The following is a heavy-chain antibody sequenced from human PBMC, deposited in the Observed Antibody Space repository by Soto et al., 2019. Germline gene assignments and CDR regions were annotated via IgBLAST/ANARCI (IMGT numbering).Heavy chain of an antibody. CDR3: ARGTVSSGRWFGP. V-gene: IGHV1-18*04. Sequence: QVHLVQSGTEVKEPVASVKVSCKASASTFTGYTINWVRQAPGQGLEWMGWISTFNGNTKYAGNFEGIVTMTTNTSTTPADMQLRSLTFDDTAVYFCARGTVSSGRWFGPWGQGTLVSVSS. CDR1: ASTFTGYT. D-gene: IGHD3-10*01. CDR2: ISTFNGNT. J-gene: IGHJ5*02.